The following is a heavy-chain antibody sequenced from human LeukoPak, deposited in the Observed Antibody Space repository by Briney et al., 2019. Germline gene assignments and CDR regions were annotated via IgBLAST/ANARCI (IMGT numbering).Heavy chain of an antibody. CDR3: ASKLGVALDY. CDR2: ISYDGSNK. CDR1: GFTFSSYA. V-gene: IGHV3-30*04. Sequence: GSLRLSCAASGFTFSSYAMHWVRQAPGKGLEWVAVISYDGSNKYYADSVKGRFTISRDNSKNTLYLQMNSLRAEDTAVYYCASKLGVALDYWGQGTLVTVSS. J-gene: IGHJ4*02. D-gene: IGHD3-16*01.